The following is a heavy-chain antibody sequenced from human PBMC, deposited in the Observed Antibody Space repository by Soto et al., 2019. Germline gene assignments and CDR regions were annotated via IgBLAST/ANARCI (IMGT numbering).Heavy chain of an antibody. CDR3: ARESYYGSGATVVDY. D-gene: IGHD3-10*01. Sequence: SETLSLTCTVSGGSISGYYWSWIRQPPGKGLEWIGYIYYSGTTSYNPSLNSRVTVSVDTSKNQFSLKVNSVTAADTAVYYCARESYYGSGATVVDYWGQGTLVTVSS. CDR1: GGSISGYY. CDR2: IYYSGTT. J-gene: IGHJ4*02. V-gene: IGHV4-59*01.